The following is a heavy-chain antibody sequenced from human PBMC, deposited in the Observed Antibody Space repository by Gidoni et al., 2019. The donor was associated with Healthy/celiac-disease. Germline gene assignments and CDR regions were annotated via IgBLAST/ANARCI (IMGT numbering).Heavy chain of an antibody. CDR1: GGSFSGYY. Sequence: QVQLQQWGAGLLKPSETLSLTCAVYGGSFSGYYWSWIRQPPGKGLEWIGEINHSGSTNYNPSLKSRVTISVDTSKNQFSLKLSSVTAADTAVYYCARTEAAAGTGVFDYWGQGTLVTVSS. CDR3: ARTEAAAGTGVFDY. CDR2: INHSGST. D-gene: IGHD6-13*01. J-gene: IGHJ4*02. V-gene: IGHV4-34*01.